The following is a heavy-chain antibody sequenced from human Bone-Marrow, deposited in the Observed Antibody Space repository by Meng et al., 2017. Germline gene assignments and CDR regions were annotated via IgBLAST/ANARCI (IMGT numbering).Heavy chain of an antibody. J-gene: IGHJ4*02. CDR1: GFTFSSYA. CDR3: ARDSGSYYFSY. D-gene: IGHD1-26*01. V-gene: IGHV3-30*04. Sequence: LSLTCAASGFTFSSYAMHWVRQAPGKGLEWVAVISYDGSNKYYAVSVKGRFTMSRDNSKNTLYLQMNSLRAEDTAVYYCARDSGSYYFSYWGQGTLVTVSS. CDR2: ISYDGSNK.